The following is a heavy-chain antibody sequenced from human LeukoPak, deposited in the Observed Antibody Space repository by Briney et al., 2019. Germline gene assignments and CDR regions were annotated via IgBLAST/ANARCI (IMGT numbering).Heavy chain of an antibody. CDR1: GFTFSSYS. D-gene: IGHD3-10*02. V-gene: IGHV3-21*01. Sequence: GGSLRLSCAASGFTFSSYSMNWVRQAPGKGLEWVSSINSDSSHIYYADSVKGRFTISRDNAKNSLYLQMNSLRAEDTAVYYCAELGITMIGGVWGKGTTVTISS. J-gene: IGHJ6*04. CDR2: INSDSSHI. CDR3: AELGITMIGGV.